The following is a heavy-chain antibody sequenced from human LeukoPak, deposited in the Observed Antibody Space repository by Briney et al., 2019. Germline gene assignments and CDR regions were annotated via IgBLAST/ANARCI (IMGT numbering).Heavy chain of an antibody. CDR1: GFTFSSYS. CDR2: ISSSGSSK. CDR3: ARQEDSSGYYFTDGAFDI. D-gene: IGHD3-22*01. J-gene: IGHJ3*02. V-gene: IGHV3-48*04. Sequence: PGGSLRLSCATSGFTFSSYSMNWVRQAPGKGLEWVSSISSSGSSKYYADSVKGRVIISRDNAKNSLYLQMNSLRAEDTAVYYCARQEDSSGYYFTDGAFDIWGQGTMVTVSS.